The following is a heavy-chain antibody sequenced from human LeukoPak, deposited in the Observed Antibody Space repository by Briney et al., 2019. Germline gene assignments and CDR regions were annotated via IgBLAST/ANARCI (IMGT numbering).Heavy chain of an antibody. J-gene: IGHJ4*02. Sequence: SETLSLTCTVSGVSIRTYYWNWIRQPPGKEPEWIGYMYRGSTNYNPSFESRVTISVDTSKNQFSLKLSSVTAADTAVYYCARGGDYEIDYWGQGILVTVSS. CDR2: MYRGST. CDR3: ARGGDYEIDY. CDR1: GVSIRTYY. D-gene: IGHD4-17*01. V-gene: IGHV4-59*01.